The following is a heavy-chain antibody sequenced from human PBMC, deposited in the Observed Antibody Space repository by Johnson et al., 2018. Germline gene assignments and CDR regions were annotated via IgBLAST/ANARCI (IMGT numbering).Heavy chain of an antibody. J-gene: IGHJ6*03. CDR2: IKQDGSEK. Sequence: VQLVESGGGLVQPGGSLRLSCAASGFTFSSYWMSWVRQAPGKGLEWVANIKQDGSEKYYVDSVKGRFTISRDNAKNSLYLQMNSLRAEDTAVYYCAREKLRGGYYMDVWGKGTTVTVSS. D-gene: IGHD3-10*01. CDR3: AREKLRGGYYMDV. V-gene: IGHV3-7*01. CDR1: GFTFSSYW.